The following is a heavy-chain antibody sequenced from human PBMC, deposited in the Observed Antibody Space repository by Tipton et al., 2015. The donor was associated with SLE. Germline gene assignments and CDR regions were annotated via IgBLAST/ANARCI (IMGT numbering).Heavy chain of an antibody. D-gene: IGHD3-16*01. CDR1: GASISSQY. V-gene: IGHV4-59*06. Sequence: TLSLTCTVSGASISSQYWSWIRQHPGKGLEWIGYIYYSGSTYYNPSLKSRLTMSVDTSKNQFSLKLNSVTAADTAVYYCTRGLMVTFDRGWFDPWGQGTLVTVSS. CDR3: TRGLMVTFDRGWFDP. CDR2: IYYSGST. J-gene: IGHJ5*02.